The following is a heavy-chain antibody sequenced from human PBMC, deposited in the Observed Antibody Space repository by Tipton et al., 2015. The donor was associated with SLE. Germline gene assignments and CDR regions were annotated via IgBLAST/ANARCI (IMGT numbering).Heavy chain of an antibody. D-gene: IGHD6-19*01. J-gene: IGHJ5*02. CDR1: GGSVSSQY. V-gene: IGHV4-59*02. CDR2: IYHGGST. CDR3: ARDRWSSGWP. Sequence: LRLSCTVSGGSVSSQYWSWIRQPPGKGLEWIGYIYHGGSTNYNPSLTSRVTISVDTSKNQFYLNLRSVTAADTAVYYCARDRWSSGWPWGQGTLVAVSS.